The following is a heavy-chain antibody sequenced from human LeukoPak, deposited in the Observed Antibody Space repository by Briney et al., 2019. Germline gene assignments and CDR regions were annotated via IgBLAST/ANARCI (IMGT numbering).Heavy chain of an antibody. D-gene: IGHD4-23*01. J-gene: IGHJ4*02. CDR3: ANAGNLFRSLNY. Sequence: GGSLRLSCAASGFTFSSYAMYWVRQAPGKGLEGVAVISYDGSDKFYADSVKGRFTISRDSSKNTLYLQMNSLRPEDTAVYYCANAGNLFRSLNYWGPGTLVTVSS. V-gene: IGHV3-30*04. CDR2: ISYDGSDK. CDR1: GFTFSSYA.